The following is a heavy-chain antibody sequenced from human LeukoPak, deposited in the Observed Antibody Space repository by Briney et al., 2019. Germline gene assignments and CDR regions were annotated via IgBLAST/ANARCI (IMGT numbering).Heavy chain of an antibody. V-gene: IGHV3-7*01. Sequence: PGGSLRLSCVASGFTFSKYWMKWVRQAPGKGLEWVASINEDGSGKYSMDSVKDRVTISRDNAKNSLDLQINSLTVEDTAIYYCVRDDGDVWGKGTTVTVSS. CDR1: GFTFSKYW. CDR3: VRDDGDV. CDR2: INEDGSGK. J-gene: IGHJ6*04.